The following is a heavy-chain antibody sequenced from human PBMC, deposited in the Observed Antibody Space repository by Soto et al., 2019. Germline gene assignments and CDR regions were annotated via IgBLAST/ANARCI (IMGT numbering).Heavy chain of an antibody. CDR3: AKDDFTDRGDDYFDY. V-gene: IGHV3-23*01. CDR2: IGASGDIT. Sequence: GSLRLSCAASGFSFTNFAMSWVRQAPGKGLEWVAGIGASGDITWYADSVKGRLSISRDNSKNTLYLQLNSLRFEDTAVYYCAKDDFTDRGDDYFDYWGPGTLVTVSS. CDR1: GFSFTNFA. D-gene: IGHD2-21*02. J-gene: IGHJ4*02.